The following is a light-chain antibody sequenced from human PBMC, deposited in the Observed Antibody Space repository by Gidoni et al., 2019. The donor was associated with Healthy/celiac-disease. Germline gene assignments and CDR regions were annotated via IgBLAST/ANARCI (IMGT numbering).Light chain of an antibody. CDR2: AAS. CDR3: QQSYSTPQT. J-gene: IGKJ1*01. Sequence: DIQMTQSPSSLSASVGDRVTITCRASKSIISYLNWYQQKPGKAPKLLIYAASSLQSGVPSRFSGSGSGTDFTLTISSLQPEDFATYYCQQSYSTPQTFGQGTKVELK. V-gene: IGKV1-39*01. CDR1: KSIISY.